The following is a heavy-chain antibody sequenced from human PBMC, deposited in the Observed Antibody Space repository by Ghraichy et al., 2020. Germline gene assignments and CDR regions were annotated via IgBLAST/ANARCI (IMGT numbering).Heavy chain of an antibody. D-gene: IGHD4/OR15-4a*01. CDR3: ARQVLEGVNGAFDN. Sequence: SETLSLTCTVSGGSISSLSHYWGWIRQPPGKGLEWIGTIYYSGSTYYNPSLKSRVTISVDTSKNQFSLTLSSVTAADTAVYYCARQVLEGVNGAFDNWGQGTMVTVSS. CDR1: GGSISSLSHY. CDR2: IYYSGST. V-gene: IGHV4-39*01. J-gene: IGHJ3*02.